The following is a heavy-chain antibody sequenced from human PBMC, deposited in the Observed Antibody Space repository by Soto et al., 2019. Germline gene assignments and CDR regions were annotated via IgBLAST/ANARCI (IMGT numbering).Heavy chain of an antibody. Sequence: PSETLSLTCTVSGGSISSYYWSWIRQPPGKGLEWIGYIYYSGSTNYNPSLKSRVTISVDTSKNQFSLKLSSVTAADPAVYYCARVGFLRYFDWSPMTNWGRETLVT. V-gene: IGHV4-59*01. CDR2: IYYSGST. CDR1: GGSISSYY. CDR3: ARVGFLRYFDWSPMTN. D-gene: IGHD3-9*01. J-gene: IGHJ4*02.